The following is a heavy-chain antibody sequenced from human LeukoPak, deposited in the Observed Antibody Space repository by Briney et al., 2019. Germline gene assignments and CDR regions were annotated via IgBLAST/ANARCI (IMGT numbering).Heavy chain of an antibody. D-gene: IGHD3-22*01. V-gene: IGHV3-7*01. Sequence: SSYYWGWIRQPPGKGLEWVANIKQDGSEKYYVDSVKGRFTISRDNAKNSLYLQMNSLRAEDTAVYYCASSYYDSSGYYRFPFDYWGQGTLVTVSS. CDR1: SSYY. J-gene: IGHJ4*02. CDR2: IKQDGSEK. CDR3: ASSYYDSSGYYRFPFDY.